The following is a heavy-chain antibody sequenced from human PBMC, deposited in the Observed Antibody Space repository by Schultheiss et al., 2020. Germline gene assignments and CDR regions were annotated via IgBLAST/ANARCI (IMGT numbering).Heavy chain of an antibody. Sequence: ASVKVSCKTSGGTFKKYAISWVRQSPGQGLDWMGIINPSGGSTSYAQKFQGRVTMTRDTSTSTVYMELSSLRSEDTAVYYCARGFTGIAARPGDYWGQGTLVTVSS. CDR1: GGTFKKYA. V-gene: IGHV1-46*02. D-gene: IGHD6-6*01. CDR3: ARGFTGIAARPGDY. J-gene: IGHJ4*02. CDR2: INPSGGST.